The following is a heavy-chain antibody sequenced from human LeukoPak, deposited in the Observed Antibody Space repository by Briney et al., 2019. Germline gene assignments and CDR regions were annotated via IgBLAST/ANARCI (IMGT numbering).Heavy chain of an antibody. J-gene: IGHJ6*02. D-gene: IGHD3-3*01. V-gene: IGHV4-59*01. Sequence: SETLSLTCTVSGGSISSYYWSWIRQPPGKGLEWIGHIYYSGSTNYNPSLKSRVTISVDTSKNQFSLKLSSVTAADTAVYYCARDGVTIFGVVDYGMDVWGQGTTVTVSS. CDR1: GGSISSYY. CDR3: ARDGVTIFGVVDYGMDV. CDR2: IYYSGST.